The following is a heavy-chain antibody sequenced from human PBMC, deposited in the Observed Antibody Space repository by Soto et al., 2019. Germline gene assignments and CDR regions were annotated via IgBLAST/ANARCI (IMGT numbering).Heavy chain of an antibody. CDR1: GFTFSSYG. CDR3: AREQIAAAGNDY. J-gene: IGHJ4*02. D-gene: IGHD6-13*01. V-gene: IGHV3-33*01. CDR2: IWYDGSNK. Sequence: GGSLRLSCAASGFTFSSYGMHWVRQAPDKGLEWVAVIWYDGSNKYYADSVKGRFTISRDNSKNTLYLQMNSLRAEDTAVYYCAREQIAAAGNDYWGQGTLVTVSS.